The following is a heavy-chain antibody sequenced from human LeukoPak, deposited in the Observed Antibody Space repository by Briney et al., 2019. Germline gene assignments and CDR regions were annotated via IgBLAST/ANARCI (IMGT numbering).Heavy chain of an antibody. V-gene: IGHV4-59*08. CDR2: VVYSGST. D-gene: IGHD5-24*01. CDR3: ARYREMDSYDAFDV. Sequence: SETLSLTCTVSGGSISSYYWSWIRQPPGKGLEWIGFVVYSGSTNYTPSLKSRVTISIDTSNNQLSLKLSSVTAADTAVYYCARYREMDSYDAFDVWGQGTMVTVSS. J-gene: IGHJ3*01. CDR1: GGSISSYY.